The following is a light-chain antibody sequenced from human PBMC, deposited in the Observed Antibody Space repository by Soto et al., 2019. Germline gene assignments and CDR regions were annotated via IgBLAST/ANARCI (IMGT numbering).Light chain of an antibody. Sequence: QSALTQPASVSGSPGQSITISCTGTSSDVGTYNYVSWYQHRPGKAPKLMIYDVSYRPSGVSNRFSGSKSANTASLTISGLQAEDEADYYCISYTTSNTKVFGGGTKVTVL. CDR3: ISYTTSNTKV. V-gene: IGLV2-14*01. J-gene: IGLJ3*02. CDR1: SSDVGTYNY. CDR2: DVS.